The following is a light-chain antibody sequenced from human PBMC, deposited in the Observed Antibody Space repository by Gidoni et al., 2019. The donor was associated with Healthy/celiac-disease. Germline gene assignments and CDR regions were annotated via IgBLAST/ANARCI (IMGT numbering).Light chain of an antibody. J-gene: IGLJ2*01. CDR3: QAWDSSTPVV. Sequence: SYELTQPPSVSVSPGQTASITCPGDKLGDKYACWYQQTPGQSPVLVIYQDSKRPSGIPERFSGSNSGNTATLTISGTQAMDEADYYCQAWDSSTPVVFGGGTKLTVL. V-gene: IGLV3-1*01. CDR2: QDS. CDR1: KLGDKY.